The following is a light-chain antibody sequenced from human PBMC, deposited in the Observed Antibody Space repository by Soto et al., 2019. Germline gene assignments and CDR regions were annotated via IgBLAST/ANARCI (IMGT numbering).Light chain of an antibody. CDR2: RND. V-gene: IGLV1-47*01. J-gene: IGLJ1*01. Sequence: QSVLIQQTSASGTTGQTVTISCSGRSSNIGGNFVSWFLLLPGSAPKLLVYRNDQWPSGVPGRFSGSKSGTSASLAINELRSEDEADYYCASWDDSLTGFVFGTGTKVTVL. CDR1: SSNIGGNF. CDR3: ASWDDSLTGFV.